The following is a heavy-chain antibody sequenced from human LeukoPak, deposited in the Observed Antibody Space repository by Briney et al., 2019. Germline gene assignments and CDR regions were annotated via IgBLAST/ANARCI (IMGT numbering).Heavy chain of an antibody. Sequence: GGSLRLSCAGSGFTFSNYAMIWVRQAPGKGVEWVSAIKGSGSYTKYADSVTGRFTISRDNSKNMLYLQMNSLTADDTAIYYCAKDPNGDYIGAFDFGGQGTMVTVSS. CDR2: IKGSGSYT. CDR3: AKDPNGDYIGAFDF. D-gene: IGHD4-17*01. CDR1: GFTFSNYA. J-gene: IGHJ3*01. V-gene: IGHV3-23*01.